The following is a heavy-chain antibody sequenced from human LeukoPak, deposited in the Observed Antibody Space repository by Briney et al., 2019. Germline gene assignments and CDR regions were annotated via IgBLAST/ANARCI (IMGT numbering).Heavy chain of an antibody. CDR3: APRRIDAVHWFDP. V-gene: IGHV3-23*01. Sequence: GGSLRLSCAASGFIFSSFTMNWVRQAPGKGLEWVSTITDNGVVTYYADSVKGRFTISRDNSKHTLYLQMNSLRVRDSAVYYCAPRRIDAVHWFDPWGQGALVTVSS. CDR1: GFIFSSFT. J-gene: IGHJ5*02. CDR2: ITDNGVVT. D-gene: IGHD2-15*01.